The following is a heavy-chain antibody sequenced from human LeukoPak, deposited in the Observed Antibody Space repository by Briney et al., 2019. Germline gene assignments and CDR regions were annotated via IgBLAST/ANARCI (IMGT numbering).Heavy chain of an antibody. CDR3: ARDRDTAMAKPGYYYYSGMDV. Sequence: GASVKVSCKASGYTFTSYGISWVRQAPGQGLEWMGWISAYNGNTNYAQKLQGRVTMTTGTSTSTAYMELRSLRSDDTAVYYCARDRDTAMAKPGYYYYSGMDVWGQGTTVTVSS. V-gene: IGHV1-18*01. D-gene: IGHD5-18*01. CDR2: ISAYNGNT. J-gene: IGHJ6*02. CDR1: GYTFTSYG.